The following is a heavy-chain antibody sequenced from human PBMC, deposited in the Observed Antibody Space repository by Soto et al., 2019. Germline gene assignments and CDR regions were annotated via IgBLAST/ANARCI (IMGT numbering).Heavy chain of an antibody. Sequence: QVQLVESGGGVVQPGSSLRLSCAASGFTFNSYALTWVRQFPGRGLEWVAVISYDGTKTFYAESVKGRFTVSRDNSKKRMSLQMDSLRVDDTGVYYCARHALLYFGENEFWGQGTLVTVSS. V-gene: IGHV3-30*04. CDR2: ISYDGTKT. D-gene: IGHD3-10*01. J-gene: IGHJ4*02. CDR1: GFTFNSYA. CDR3: ARHALLYFGENEF.